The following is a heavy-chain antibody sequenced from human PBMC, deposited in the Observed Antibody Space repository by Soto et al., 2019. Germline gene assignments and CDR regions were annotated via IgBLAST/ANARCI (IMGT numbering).Heavy chain of an antibody. CDR1: GFTLSTYA. Sequence: QAGGSLRLSCAASGFTLSTYALSWVRQAPGKGLQWVSVISGSGGTTYYADSVKGRFTISRDNSNNTVHLQMNSLRAEDTAVYYCAKDLSTCGVHYSSAMTLWAYGTMV. CDR2: ISGSGGTT. J-gene: IGHJ3*01. V-gene: IGHV3-23*01. CDR3: AKDLSTCGVHYSSAMTL. D-gene: IGHD2-15*01.